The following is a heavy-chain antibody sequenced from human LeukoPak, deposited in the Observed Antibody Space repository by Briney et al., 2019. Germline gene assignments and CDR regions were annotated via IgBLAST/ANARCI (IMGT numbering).Heavy chain of an antibody. J-gene: IGHJ4*02. CDR1: GGSISSYY. CDR2: IYYSGST. CDR3: ARHAGMSSSHFDY. V-gene: IGHV4-59*01. Sequence: SETLSLTCTVSGGSISSYYWSWIRQPPGKGLEWIGYIYYSGSTNYNPSLKSRVTISVDTSKNQFSLKLSSVTAADTAVYFCARHAGMSSSHFDYWGQGTLVTVSS. D-gene: IGHD6-13*01.